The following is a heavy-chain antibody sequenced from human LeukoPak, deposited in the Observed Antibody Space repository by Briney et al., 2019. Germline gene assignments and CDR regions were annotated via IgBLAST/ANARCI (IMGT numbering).Heavy chain of an antibody. Sequence: AGGSLRLSCAASGSTFSSYAMHWVRQAPGKGLEWVAVISYDGSNKYYADSVKGRFTISRDNSKNTLYLQMNSLRAEDTAVYYCARDRYPVGGLRYFDWPAPFDPWGQGTLVTVSS. D-gene: IGHD3-9*01. CDR2: ISYDGSNK. V-gene: IGHV3-30-3*01. CDR3: ARDRYPVGGLRYFDWPAPFDP. J-gene: IGHJ5*02. CDR1: GSTFSSYA.